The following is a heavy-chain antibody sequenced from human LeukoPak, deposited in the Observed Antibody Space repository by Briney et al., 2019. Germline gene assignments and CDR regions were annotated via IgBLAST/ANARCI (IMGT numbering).Heavy chain of an antibody. D-gene: IGHD3-22*01. J-gene: IGHJ4*02. CDR2: ISGSGGST. CDR1: GFTFSSYA. Sequence: GGSLRLSCAASGFTFSSYAMSWVRQAPGKGLEWVSAISGSGGSTYYADSVKGRFTISRDNSKNTLYLQMNSLRAEDTAVYYCAKGPYDSSGYYWAGGCYWGQGTLVTVSS. V-gene: IGHV3-23*01. CDR3: AKGPYDSSGYYWAGGCY.